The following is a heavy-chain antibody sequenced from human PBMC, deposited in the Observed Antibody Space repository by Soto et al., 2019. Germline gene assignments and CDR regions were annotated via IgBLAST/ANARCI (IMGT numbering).Heavy chain of an antibody. CDR1: GFTFRSYW. D-gene: IGHD3-10*01. CDR3: ARDRIAMVRGVTHYYGMDV. J-gene: IGHJ6*02. V-gene: IGHV3-74*01. CDR2: INSDGSRT. Sequence: GSLRLSCAASGFTFRSYWMHWVRQAPGKGLVWVSRINSDGSRTRYADSVKGRFTISRDNAKNTLYLQMNRLRAEDTAVYYCARDRIAMVRGVTHYYGMDVWGQGTTVTVSS.